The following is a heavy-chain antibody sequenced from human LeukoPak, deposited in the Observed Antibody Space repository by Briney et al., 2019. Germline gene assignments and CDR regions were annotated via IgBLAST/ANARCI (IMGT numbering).Heavy chain of an antibody. CDR2: IYHSGST. CDR3: ARQDSDYYDSSGYYLDY. V-gene: IGHV4-38-2*01. CDR1: GYSISSGYY. D-gene: IGHD3-22*01. Sequence: SETLSLTCAVSGYSISSGYYWGWIRQPPGKGVEWIGSIYHSGSTYYNPSLKSRNTIAVDKDKNHLSLKLSSVTVADTAVYYCARQDSDYYDSSGYYLDYWGQGTLVTVSS. J-gene: IGHJ4*02.